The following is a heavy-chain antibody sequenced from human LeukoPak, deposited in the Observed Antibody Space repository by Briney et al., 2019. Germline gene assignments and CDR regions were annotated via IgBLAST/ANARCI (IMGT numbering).Heavy chain of an antibody. J-gene: IGHJ4*02. CDR2: IYYSGST. CDR1: GGSISSYY. V-gene: IGHV4-59*01. Sequence: PSETLSLTCTVSGGSISSYYWSWIRQPPGKGLEWIGYIYYSGSTNYNPSLKSRVTISVDTSKNQFSLKLRSVTAADTAVYYCARAAMVRGVPIYYFDYWGQGTLVTVSS. D-gene: IGHD3-10*01. CDR3: ARAAMVRGVPIYYFDY.